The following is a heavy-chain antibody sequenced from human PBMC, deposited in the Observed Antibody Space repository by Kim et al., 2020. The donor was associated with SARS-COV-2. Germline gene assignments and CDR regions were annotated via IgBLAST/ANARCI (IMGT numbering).Heavy chain of an antibody. D-gene: IGHD3-3*01. CDR1: GGSFTNYY. Sequence: SETLSLTCAVYGGSFTNYYWSWIRQPPGKGLEWIGEINHSGSTNYNPSLKSRVTMSVDTSKNQFSLKLSSVTAADTAVYYCAREKGDYDFWSGYYSHYYYMDVWGKGTTVTVSS. CDR3: AREKGDYDFWSGYYSHYYYMDV. CDR2: INHSGST. V-gene: IGHV4-34*01. J-gene: IGHJ6*03.